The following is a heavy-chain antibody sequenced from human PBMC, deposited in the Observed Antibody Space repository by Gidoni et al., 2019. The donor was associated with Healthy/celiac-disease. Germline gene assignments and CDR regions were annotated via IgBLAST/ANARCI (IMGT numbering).Heavy chain of an antibody. J-gene: IGHJ4*02. D-gene: IGHD1-26*01. CDR2: ISYDGSNK. CDR3: ARGGPSRGATFYY. CDR1: GFTFSSYA. Sequence: QVQLVESGGGVVQPGRSLRLSCAASGFTFSSYAMHWVRQAPGKGLEWVAVISYDGSNKYYADSVKGRFTISRDNSKNTLYLQMNSLRAEDTAVYYCARGGPSRGATFYYWGQGTLVTVSS. V-gene: IGHV3-30-3*01.